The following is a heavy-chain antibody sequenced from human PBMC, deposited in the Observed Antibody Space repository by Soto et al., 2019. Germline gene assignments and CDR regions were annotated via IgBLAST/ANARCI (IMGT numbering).Heavy chain of an antibody. Sequence: EVQLLESGGGLVQPGGSLRLSCAASGFSFSTFERSWVRQAPGRGLEWVSFISDDGSRTYYADAVKGRFTISRDNSKHTLYLQMNSLTAEDTAVYACVKGGWLDFWGQGTLVTVSS. CDR2: ISDDGSRT. V-gene: IGHV3-23*01. D-gene: IGHD3-16*01. CDR3: VKGGWLDF. J-gene: IGHJ5*01. CDR1: GFSFSTFE.